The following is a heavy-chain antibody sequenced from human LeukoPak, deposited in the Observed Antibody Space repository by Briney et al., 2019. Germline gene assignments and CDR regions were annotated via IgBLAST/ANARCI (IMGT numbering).Heavy chain of an antibody. V-gene: IGHV3-23*01. CDR3: AKGLSYYYYYGMDV. Sequence: GGSLRLSCAASGFTFSSYAMSWVRQAPGEGLEWVSSISGSGGSTYYADSVKGRFTISRDNAKNSLYLQMNSLRAEDTALYYCAKGLSYYYYYGMDVWGQGTTVTVSS. CDR2: ISGSGGST. CDR1: GFTFSSYA. J-gene: IGHJ6*02.